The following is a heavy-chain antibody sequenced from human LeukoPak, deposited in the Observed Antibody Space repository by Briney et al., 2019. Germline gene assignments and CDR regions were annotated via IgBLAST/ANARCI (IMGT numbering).Heavy chain of an antibody. CDR1: GGSISSSTYY. J-gene: IGHJ4*02. D-gene: IGHD3-16*01. V-gene: IGHV4-39*01. CDR3: ARQRRLELPDY. CDR2: ISYSGNI. Sequence: SETLSLTCTVSGGSISSSTYYWGWIRQPSGKGLEWIGSISYSGNIYYNPSLKSRVTISVDTSKNQFSLKLSSVTAADTAVYYCARQRRLELPDYWGQGTLVTVSS.